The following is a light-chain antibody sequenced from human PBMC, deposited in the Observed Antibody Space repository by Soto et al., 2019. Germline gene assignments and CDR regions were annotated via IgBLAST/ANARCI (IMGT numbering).Light chain of an antibody. V-gene: IGKV1-8*01. CDR1: QGISSY. CDR2: AAS. J-gene: IGKJ1*01. Sequence: AIRMTQSPSAFSASTGDRVTITCRASQGISSYLAWYQQKPGKAPKLLFYAASTLQSGVPSRFSGRGSGTDFTLTISCLQFKDIATYFCQHYYSYPWTFGQGTKVQIK. CDR3: QHYYSYPWT.